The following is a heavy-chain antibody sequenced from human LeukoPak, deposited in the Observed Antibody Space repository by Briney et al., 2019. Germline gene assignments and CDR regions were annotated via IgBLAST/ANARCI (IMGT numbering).Heavy chain of an antibody. V-gene: IGHV3-74*01. Sequence: GGSLRLSCATSGFTFNSYWIHWVRQPPGKGLVRVSRINSDGGSTSYADSVKGRFTISRDNRKNTLYLQMNSLRAEDTAVYYCARVGGSNAFDIWGQGTMVIVSS. CDR3: ARVGGSNAFDI. CDR2: INSDGGST. J-gene: IGHJ3*02. D-gene: IGHD1-26*01. CDR1: GFTFNSYW.